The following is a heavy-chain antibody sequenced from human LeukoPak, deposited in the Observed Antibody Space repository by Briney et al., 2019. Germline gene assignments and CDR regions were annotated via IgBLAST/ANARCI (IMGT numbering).Heavy chain of an antibody. CDR2: NSDNGGST. CDR3: AKAGSGSYYDY. V-gene: IGHV3-23*01. J-gene: IGHJ4*02. CDR1: GFTFSRYA. Sequence: GESLRLSCAASGFTFSRYATSWVRQAPGKGLEWVSDNSDNGGSTHYEDSVKGRFTISRDNSKNTLYLQMNSLRAEDTAVYYCAKAGSGSYYDYWGQGTLVTVSS. D-gene: IGHD1-26*01.